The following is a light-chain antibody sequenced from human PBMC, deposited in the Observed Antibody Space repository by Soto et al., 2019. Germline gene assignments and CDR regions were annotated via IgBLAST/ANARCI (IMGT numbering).Light chain of an antibody. J-gene: IGKJ2*01. CDR2: KAS. V-gene: IGKV1-5*03. CDR3: QQYTGYPHT. CDR1: QSISTW. Sequence: DIQMTQSPSTLSASVGDRVTITCRASQSISTWLAWYQQNPGKAPKLLIYKASSLRNGVPSRFSGSGSGTEFTLTIYSLQPDDFASYYCQQYTGYPHTFGQGTKLEIK.